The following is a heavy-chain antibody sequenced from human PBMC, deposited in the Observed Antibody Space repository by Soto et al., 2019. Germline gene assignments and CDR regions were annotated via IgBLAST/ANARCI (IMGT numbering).Heavy chain of an antibody. D-gene: IGHD6-19*01. V-gene: IGHV1-2*02. CDR2: INPDSGGT. Sequence: ASVKVSCKASGYSFTGYNIHWVRQAPGQGLEWIGWINPDSGGTNYAQKFQGGVTMTTDTSISTGYMEVGSLRSDDAAVYYCAREYSSAWFDFWGRGTLVTVSS. CDR1: GYSFTGYN. CDR3: AREYSSAWFDF. J-gene: IGHJ4*02.